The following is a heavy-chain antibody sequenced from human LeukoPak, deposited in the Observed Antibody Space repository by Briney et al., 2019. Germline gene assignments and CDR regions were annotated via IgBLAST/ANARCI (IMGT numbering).Heavy chain of an antibody. CDR2: IKEDRNEK. Sequence: GGSLRLSCAASGFPFSTNLMSWVRQAPGKGLEWVALIKEDRNEKYYVGSVEGRFTISRDNAKNSLYLQMNSLRVEDTAVYYCVRDRDTSMVHFDSWGQGTLVTVSS. V-gene: IGHV3-7*01. D-gene: IGHD5-18*01. J-gene: IGHJ4*02. CDR1: GFPFSTNL. CDR3: VRDRDTSMVHFDS.